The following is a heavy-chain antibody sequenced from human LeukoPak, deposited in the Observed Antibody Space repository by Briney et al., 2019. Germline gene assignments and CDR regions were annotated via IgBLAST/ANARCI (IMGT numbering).Heavy chain of an antibody. Sequence: PSETLSLTCTVSGGSVSSGTYYWSWIRQPPGKGLEWIGYIYYSGSTNYNPSLKSRVTISVDTSKNQCSLKLTSVTTADTAVYYCARVYGYDTKGYFDYWGQGTLVTVSS. CDR1: GGSVSSGTYY. D-gene: IGHD5-12*01. J-gene: IGHJ4*02. CDR2: IYYSGST. CDR3: ARVYGYDTKGYFDY. V-gene: IGHV4-61*01.